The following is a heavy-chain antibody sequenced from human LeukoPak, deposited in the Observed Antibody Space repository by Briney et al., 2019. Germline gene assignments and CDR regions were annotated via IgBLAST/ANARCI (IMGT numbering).Heavy chain of an antibody. CDR3: ARDRAGAGYYYYYGMDV. CDR2: IWYDGSNK. CDR1: GFTFSSYG. D-gene: IGHD6-19*01. J-gene: IGHJ6*02. Sequence: PGGSLRLSCAASGFTFSSYGMHWVRQAPGKGLEWVAVIWYDGSNKYYADSVKGRFTISRDNSKNTLYLQMNSLRAEDTAVYYCARDRAGAGYYYYYGMDVWGQGTTVTVSS. V-gene: IGHV3-33*01.